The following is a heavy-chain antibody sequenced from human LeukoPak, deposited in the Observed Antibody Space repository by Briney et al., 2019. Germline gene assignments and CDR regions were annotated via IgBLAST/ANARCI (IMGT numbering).Heavy chain of an antibody. V-gene: IGHV1-46*01. CDR1: GYTFTSYY. D-gene: IGHD1-26*01. CDR3: ARSDHNSWNAFDI. Sequence: DSVKVSCKASGYTFTSYYMHWVRQAPGQGLEWMGLINPTGGSTGYAQKFQGRVTMTRDMSTSTDYMELSSLRSEDTAVYYCARSDHNSWNAFDIWGQGTMVTVSS. CDR2: INPTGGST. J-gene: IGHJ3*02.